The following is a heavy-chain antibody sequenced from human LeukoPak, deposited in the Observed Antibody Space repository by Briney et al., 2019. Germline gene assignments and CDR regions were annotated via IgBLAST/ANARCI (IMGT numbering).Heavy chain of an antibody. J-gene: IGHJ6*02. CDR2: INPSGGST. Sequence: ASVKVSCKASGYTFTSYYMHWVRQVPGQGLEWMGIINPSGGSTSYAQKFQGRVTMTRDTSTSTVYMELSSLRSEDTAVYYCARDRPTVKDYYYGMDVWGQGTTVTVSS. CDR1: GYTFTSYY. V-gene: IGHV1-46*01. D-gene: IGHD4-11*01. CDR3: ARDRPTVKDYYYGMDV.